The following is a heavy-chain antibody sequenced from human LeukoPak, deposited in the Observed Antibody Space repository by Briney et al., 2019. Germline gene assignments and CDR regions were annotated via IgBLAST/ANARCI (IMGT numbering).Heavy chain of an antibody. D-gene: IGHD3-9*01. CDR3: ARDLDWLLFDY. Sequence: GGSLRLSCAASGFTFSAYWMHWVRQAPGKGLGWVSRVKYDGSTTHYADSVKGRFTISRDNAKNILYLQMNGLRVEDTAVYYCARDLDWLLFDYWGQGTLVTVSS. CDR1: GFTFSAYW. V-gene: IGHV3-74*01. J-gene: IGHJ4*02. CDR2: VKYDGSTT.